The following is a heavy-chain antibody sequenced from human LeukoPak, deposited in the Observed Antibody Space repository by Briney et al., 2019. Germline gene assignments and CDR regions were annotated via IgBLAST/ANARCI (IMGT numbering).Heavy chain of an antibody. CDR3: ARAVGASYYFDY. Sequence: GGSLRLSCAASGFTVRNNYMSWVRQAPGKGLEWVSVIYSGGSTYYADSVKGRFTISRDNAKNSLYLQMNSLRAEDTAVYYCARAVGASYYFDYWGQGTLVTVSS. V-gene: IGHV3-53*01. J-gene: IGHJ4*02. CDR2: IYSGGST. CDR1: GFTVRNNY. D-gene: IGHD1-26*01.